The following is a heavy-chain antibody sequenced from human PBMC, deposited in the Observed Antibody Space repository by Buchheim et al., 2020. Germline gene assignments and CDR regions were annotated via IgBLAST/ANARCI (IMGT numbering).Heavy chain of an antibody. V-gene: IGHV4-59*11. CDR3: ARGAGIALLRGPPPGFEY. CDR2: VYYTGRT. Sequence: QVQLQESGPGIMRPSKTLSLTCTVSGASLSSHYWSWIRQPPGKGLEWIGYVYYTGRTNYNPSLKSRVTISLDTSKNQFSLNLTSVIAADTAVYYCARGAGIALLRGPPPGFEYWGQGAL. D-gene: IGHD3-10*01. CDR1: GASLSSHY. J-gene: IGHJ4*02.